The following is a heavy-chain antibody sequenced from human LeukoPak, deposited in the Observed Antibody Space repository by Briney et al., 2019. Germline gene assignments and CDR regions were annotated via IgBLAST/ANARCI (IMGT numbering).Heavy chain of an antibody. V-gene: IGHV1-2*02. CDR3: ARSLIDDFWSGSQEVDAFDI. D-gene: IGHD3-3*01. CDR1: GYTFTGYY. CDR2: INPNSGGT. Sequence: GASVKVSCKASGYTFTGYYMHWVRQAPGQGLEWMGWINPNSGGTNYAQKFQGRVTMTRDTSISTAYMELSRLRSDDTAVYYCARSLIDDFWSGSQEVDAFDIWGQGTMVTVSS. J-gene: IGHJ3*02.